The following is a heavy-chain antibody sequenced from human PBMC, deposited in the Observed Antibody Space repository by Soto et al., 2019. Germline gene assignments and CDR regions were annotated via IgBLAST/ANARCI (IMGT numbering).Heavy chain of an antibody. Sequence: QVQLVQSGAEVKKPGASVKVSCKASGYTFTSYGISWVRQAPGQGREWMGWISAYNGNTNYAQKLHGRVTMTTDTSTSTAYMELRSLRSDDTAVYHCASGYCSGGSCYGRADYWGQGTLVTVSS. CDR2: ISAYNGNT. D-gene: IGHD2-15*01. J-gene: IGHJ4*02. CDR1: GYTFTSYG. CDR3: ASGYCSGGSCYGRADY. V-gene: IGHV1-18*01.